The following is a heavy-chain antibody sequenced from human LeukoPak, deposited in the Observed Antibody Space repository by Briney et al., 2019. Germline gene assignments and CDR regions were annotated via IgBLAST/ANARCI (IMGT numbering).Heavy chain of an antibody. Sequence: PGGSLRLSCAASGFTFSSYAMSWVRQAPGKGLEWVSAISGSGGSTYYADSVKGRFTISRDNSKNTLYLQMNSLRAEDTAVYYCAKVPHCSGGSCYDYWGQGTLVTVPS. CDR3: AKVPHCSGGSCYDY. V-gene: IGHV3-23*01. CDR2: ISGSGGST. CDR1: GFTFSSYA. D-gene: IGHD2-15*01. J-gene: IGHJ4*02.